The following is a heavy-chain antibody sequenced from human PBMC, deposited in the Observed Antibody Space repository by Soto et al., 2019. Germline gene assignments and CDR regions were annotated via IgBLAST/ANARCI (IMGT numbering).Heavy chain of an antibody. D-gene: IGHD5-12*01. CDR1: GGSISSSNW. V-gene: IGHV4-4*02. CDR3: ASRGVNIVAPTYFDY. J-gene: IGHJ4*02. Sequence: PSETLSLTCAVSGGSISSSNWWSWVRQPPGKAMEWIGDIYHSGSTNYNPSLKSRVTISVDKSKNQFSLKLSSVTAADTAVYYCASRGVNIVAPTYFDYWGQGNLVTVSS. CDR2: IYHSGST.